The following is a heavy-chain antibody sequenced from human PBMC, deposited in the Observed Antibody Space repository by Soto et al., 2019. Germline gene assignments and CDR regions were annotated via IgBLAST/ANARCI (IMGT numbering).Heavy chain of an antibody. CDR3: ARRYGYGTFDI. D-gene: IGHD5-18*01. CDR1: DGSIGNYY. J-gene: IGHJ3*02. CDR2: IFYIGST. Sequence: PSETLSLTCTVSDGSIGNYYWTWIRQSPEKGLEWIGYIFYIGSTNYNPALKSRVTISEDRSKNQVFLTLRSVTAADTAVYFCARRYGYGTFDIWGQGTMVTV. V-gene: IGHV4-59*01.